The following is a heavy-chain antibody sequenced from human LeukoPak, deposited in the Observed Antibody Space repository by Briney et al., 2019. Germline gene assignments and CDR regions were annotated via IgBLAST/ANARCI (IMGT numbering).Heavy chain of an antibody. Sequence: GGSLRLSCAASGFTSSSYAMSWVRQAAWKGLEWVSAISGSGGSTYYADSVKGRFTISRDNSINTLYLQMSSLRAEDAAVYYCAKSGGLSGSGRLGMDVWGQGTTVTVSS. J-gene: IGHJ6*02. V-gene: IGHV3-23*01. D-gene: IGHD3-10*01. CDR3: AKSGGLSGSGRLGMDV. CDR2: ISGSGGST. CDR1: GFTSSSYA.